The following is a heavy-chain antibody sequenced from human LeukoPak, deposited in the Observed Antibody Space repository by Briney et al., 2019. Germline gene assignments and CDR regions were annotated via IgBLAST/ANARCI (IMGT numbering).Heavy chain of an antibody. V-gene: IGHV3-21*01. CDR1: AFTFSSYS. CDR2: ISSSSSYI. CDR3: ASFNAYDYVWGSYRYNDDY. Sequence: GRSLRLSCAASAFTFSSYSTNWVSQAARKGLEWVSSISSSSSYIYYADSVKGRFTISRDNANNSLYLQMNSLRAEDTAVYYCASFNAYDYVWGSYRYNDDYWGQGTLVTVSS. J-gene: IGHJ4*02. D-gene: IGHD3-16*02.